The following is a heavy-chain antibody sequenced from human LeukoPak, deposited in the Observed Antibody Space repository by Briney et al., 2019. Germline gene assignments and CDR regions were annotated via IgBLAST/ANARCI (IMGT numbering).Heavy chain of an antibody. CDR2: IKQDGREK. J-gene: IGHJ4*02. D-gene: IGHD3-10*01. Sequence: GGSLRLSCAASGFTFSSYWMSWVRQAPGKGLEWVANIKQDGREKYHWGSVKGRFTISRDNANISLYLKMNSLRAEDTAVYYCARSMVRDYWGQGTLVTVSS. V-gene: IGHV3-7*03. CDR1: GFTFSSYW. CDR3: ARSMVRDY.